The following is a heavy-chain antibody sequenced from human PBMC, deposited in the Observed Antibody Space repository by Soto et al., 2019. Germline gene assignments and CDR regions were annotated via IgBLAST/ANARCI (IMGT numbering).Heavy chain of an antibody. Sequence: PSETLSLTCTVSGGSISSYYWSWIRQPPGKGLEWIGYIYYSGSTNYNPSLNIRVTISVDTSKNQLSLKLSSVTAADTAVYYCVRDLRHTAMVYPWFDPWGQGTLV. J-gene: IGHJ5*02. CDR1: GGSISSYY. CDR2: IYYSGST. V-gene: IGHV4-59*01. CDR3: VRDLRHTAMVYPWFDP. D-gene: IGHD5-18*01.